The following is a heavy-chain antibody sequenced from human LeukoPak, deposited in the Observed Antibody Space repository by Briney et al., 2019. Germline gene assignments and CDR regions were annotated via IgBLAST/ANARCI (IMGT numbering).Heavy chain of an antibody. J-gene: IGHJ5*02. Sequence: ASVKVSCKASGGTFSSYAISWVRQAPGQGLEWMGWINPNSGGTNYAQKFQGRVTMTRDTSISTAYMELSRLRSDDTAVYYCARDRIAATNWFDPWGQGTLVTVSS. D-gene: IGHD6-13*01. CDR3: ARDRIAATNWFDP. CDR2: INPNSGGT. CDR1: GGTFSSYA. V-gene: IGHV1-2*02.